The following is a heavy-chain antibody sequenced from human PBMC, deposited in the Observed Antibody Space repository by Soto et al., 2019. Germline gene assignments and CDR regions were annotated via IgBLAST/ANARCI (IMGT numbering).Heavy chain of an antibody. CDR3: VRDGTKTLRDWFDP. CDR1: GASISGFY. D-gene: IGHD1-1*01. Sequence: KSSETLSLTCTVSGASISGFYWSWIRKSAGKGLEWIGRIYATGTTDYNPSLKSRVMMSVGTSKKQFSLKLRSVTAADTAVYYCVRDGTKTLRDWFDPWGQGISVTVS. V-gene: IGHV4-4*07. J-gene: IGHJ5*02. CDR2: IYATGTT.